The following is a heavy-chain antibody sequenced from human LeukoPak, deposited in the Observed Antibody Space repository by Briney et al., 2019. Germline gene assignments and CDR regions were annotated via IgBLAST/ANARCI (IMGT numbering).Heavy chain of an antibody. V-gene: IGHV4-4*07. CDR1: GSSVSNHW. J-gene: IGHJ4*03. CDR2: ISSRGYT. CDR3: VRTMTREWGGWYDNDY. D-gene: IGHD6-19*01. Sequence: SETLSLTCTVSGSSVSNHWWIWIRQPAGKGLEWIGRISSRGYTNYNPSLKSRVAMSVDTSKNQFSLKLNSVTAADAAVYYCVRTMTREWGGWYDNDYWGRGTLVTVSS.